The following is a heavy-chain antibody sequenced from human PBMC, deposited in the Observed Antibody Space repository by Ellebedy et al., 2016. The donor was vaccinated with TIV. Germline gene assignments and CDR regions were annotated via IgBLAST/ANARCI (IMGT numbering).Heavy chain of an antibody. CDR2: ISGSGGST. CDR1: GFTFSNYA. Sequence: GESLKISCAASGFTFSNYAMSWVRQAPGKGLEWVSAISGSGGSTYYADSVRGRFTISRDNSKNTLFLQMNSLRAEDTAIYYCANDYWDSWGRGTLVTVSS. V-gene: IGHV3-23*01. CDR3: ANDYWDS. J-gene: IGHJ4*02.